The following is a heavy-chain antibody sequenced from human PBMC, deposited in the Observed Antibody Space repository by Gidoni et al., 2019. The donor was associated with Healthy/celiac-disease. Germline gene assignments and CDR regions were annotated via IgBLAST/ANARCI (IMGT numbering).Heavy chain of an antibody. CDR3: ARWAPKELFDY. J-gene: IGHJ4*02. Sequence: QLQLQASGPGLVKPSETLSLTCTVSGCSISSSSYYWGWIRQPPGKGLEWIGSIYYSGSTYYNPSLKSRVTISVDTSKNQFSLKLSSVTAADTAVYYCARWAPKELFDYWGQGTLVTVSS. D-gene: IGHD1-7*01. CDR2: IYYSGST. CDR1: GCSISSSSYY. V-gene: IGHV4-39*07.